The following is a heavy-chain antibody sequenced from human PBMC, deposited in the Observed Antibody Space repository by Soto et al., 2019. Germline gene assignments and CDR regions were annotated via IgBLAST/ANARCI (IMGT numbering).Heavy chain of an antibody. D-gene: IGHD6-19*01. CDR3: AKAIAVADYYYYGMDV. V-gene: IGHV3-23*01. Sequence: SGGSLRLSCAASGFTFSSYAMSWFRQAPGKGLEWVSAISGSGGSTYYADSVKGRFTISRDNSKNTLYLQMNSLRAEDTAVYYCAKAIAVADYYYYGMDVWGQGTTVTVSS. J-gene: IGHJ6*02. CDR2: ISGSGGST. CDR1: GFTFSSYA.